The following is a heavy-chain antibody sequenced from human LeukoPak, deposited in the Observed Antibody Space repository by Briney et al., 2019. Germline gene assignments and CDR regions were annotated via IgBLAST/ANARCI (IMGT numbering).Heavy chain of an antibody. CDR1: GGSISSGDYY. CDR2: IYYSGST. J-gene: IGHJ4*02. CDR3: AREKRRDSSGYTYFDY. Sequence: SQTLSLTCTVSGGSISSGDYYWSWIRQPPGKGLERIGYIYYSGSTYYNPSLKSRVTISVDTSKNQFSLKLSSVTAADTAVYYCAREKRRDSSGYTYFDYWGQGTLVTVSS. D-gene: IGHD3-22*01. V-gene: IGHV4-30-4*01.